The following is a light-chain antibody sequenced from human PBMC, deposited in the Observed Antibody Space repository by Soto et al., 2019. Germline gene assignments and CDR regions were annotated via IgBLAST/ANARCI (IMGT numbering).Light chain of an antibody. CDR3: QQYYSYPRT. V-gene: IGKV1-8*01. Sequence: IRMTQSRSSLSATPGDRVTITCRASHGISSYLAWYQQKPGKAPKLLIYAASTLQSGVPSRFSGSGSGTDFTLTISCLQSEDFATYYCQQYYSYPRTVGQGAKV. J-gene: IGKJ1*01. CDR2: AAS. CDR1: HGISSY.